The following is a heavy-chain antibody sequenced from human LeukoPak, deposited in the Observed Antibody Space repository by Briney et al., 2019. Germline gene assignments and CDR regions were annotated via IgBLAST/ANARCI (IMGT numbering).Heavy chain of an antibody. CDR3: ARVAVNTTIYYYYYMDV. J-gene: IGHJ6*03. D-gene: IGHD3-22*01. Sequence: ASVKVSCKASGYTFTSYGISWVRQAPGQGLEGMGWISAYNGNTNYAQKLQGRVTMTTDTSTSTAYMELRSLRSDDTAVYYCARVAVNTTIYYYYYMDVWGKGTTVTVSS. CDR1: GYTFTSYG. CDR2: ISAYNGNT. V-gene: IGHV1-18*01.